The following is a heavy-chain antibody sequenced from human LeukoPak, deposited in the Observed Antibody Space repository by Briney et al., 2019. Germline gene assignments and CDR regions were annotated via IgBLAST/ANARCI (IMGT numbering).Heavy chain of an antibody. V-gene: IGHV3-74*01. J-gene: IGHJ4*02. D-gene: IGHD6-19*01. CDR3: ARRAYRSGWFYDY. Sequence: PGGSLRLSCAASGFTFSTYWMHWVRQAPGKGLVWVSRINSDGSSTNYADSVKGRFTISRDNAKNSVYLQMNSLRAEDTAVYYCARRAYRSGWFYDYWGRGTLVTVSS. CDR1: GFTFSTYW. CDR2: INSDGSST.